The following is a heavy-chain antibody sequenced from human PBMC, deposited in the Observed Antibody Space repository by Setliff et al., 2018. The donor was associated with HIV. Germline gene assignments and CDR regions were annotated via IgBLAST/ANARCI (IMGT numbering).Heavy chain of an antibody. Sequence: PGESLKISCKGSGYRFTSYWIGWVRQMPGKGLEWMGIIYPGDSDTRYSPSFQGQVTISADKSISIAYLQWSSLKASDNAMYYCARQSYCSSTSCYHDAFDIWGQGTMVTVSS. CDR3: ARQSYCSSTSCYHDAFDI. D-gene: IGHD2-2*01. V-gene: IGHV5-51*01. CDR2: IYPGDSDT. CDR1: GYRFTSYW. J-gene: IGHJ3*02.